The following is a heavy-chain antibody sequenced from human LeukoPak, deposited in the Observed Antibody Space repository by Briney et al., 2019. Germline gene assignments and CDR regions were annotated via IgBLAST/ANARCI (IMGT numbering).Heavy chain of an antibody. D-gene: IGHD5-12*01. Sequence: ASLKVSCKASGYTFSSYGISWVRQAPGQGLEWMGWISAYNGNTNFAQEFQGGVTMTTDTSTSTASMELRSLRSDDTAVYYCARDQGIYNHRIIDSWGQGTLVTVSS. CDR1: GYTFSSYG. J-gene: IGHJ4*02. CDR2: ISAYNGNT. V-gene: IGHV1-18*01. CDR3: ARDQGIYNHRIIDS.